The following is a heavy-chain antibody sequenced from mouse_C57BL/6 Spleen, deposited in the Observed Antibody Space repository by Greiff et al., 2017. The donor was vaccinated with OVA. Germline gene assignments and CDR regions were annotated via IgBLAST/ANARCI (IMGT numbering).Heavy chain of an antibody. Sequence: EVKLQESGPELVKPGDSVKISCKASGYSFTGYFMNWVMQSHGKSLEWIGRINPYNGDTFYNQKFKGKATLTVDKSSSTAHMELRSLTSEDSAVYYCARRGDYYAMDHWGQGTSVTVSS. V-gene: IGHV1-20*01. CDR1: GYSFTGYF. CDR2: INPYNGDT. CDR3: ARRGDYYAMDH. J-gene: IGHJ4*01.